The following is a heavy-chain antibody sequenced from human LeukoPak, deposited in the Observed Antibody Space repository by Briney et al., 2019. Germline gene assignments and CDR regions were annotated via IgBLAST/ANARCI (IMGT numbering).Heavy chain of an antibody. Sequence: ASVKVSCRTSGDTSTNYFVHRVRQAPGQGLEWMGWTSAYNGNTNYAQKLRGRVTLIIDRSTSTVYMELRSLRSDDTAVYYCARDATDAAFTPMNDYWGQGTLVTVSS. CDR1: GDTSTNYF. V-gene: IGHV1-18*04. CDR3: ARDATDAAFTPMNDY. CDR2: TSAYNGNT. J-gene: IGHJ4*02. D-gene: IGHD2-15*01.